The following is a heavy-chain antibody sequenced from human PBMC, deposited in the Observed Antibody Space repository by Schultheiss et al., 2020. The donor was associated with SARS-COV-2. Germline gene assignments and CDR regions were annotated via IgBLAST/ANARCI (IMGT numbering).Heavy chain of an antibody. V-gene: IGHV1-46*01. CDR3: ARDLPFDPSVVVTDGPGMPYYGMDV. Sequence: ASVKVSCKASGYTFTSYYMHWVRQAPGQGLEWMGIINPSGGSTSYAQKFQGRVTMTRDTSTSTVYMELSSLRSEDTAVYYCARDLPFDPSVVVTDGPGMPYYGMDVWGQGTTVTVS. CDR2: INPSGGST. D-gene: IGHD2-21*02. CDR1: GYTFTSYY. J-gene: IGHJ6*02.